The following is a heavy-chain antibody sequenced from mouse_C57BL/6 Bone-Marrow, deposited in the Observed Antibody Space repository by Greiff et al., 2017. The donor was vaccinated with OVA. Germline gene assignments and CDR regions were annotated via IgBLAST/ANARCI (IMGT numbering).Heavy chain of an antibody. CDR3: ARNGFSYYGTKYYFDY. J-gene: IGHJ2*01. Sequence: QVQLQQSGPGLVQPSQSLSITCTVSGFSLTSYGVHWVRQSPGKGLEWLGVIWSGGSTDYNAAFISRLSISKDNSKSQVFFKMNSLQADDTAIYYCARNGFSYYGTKYYFDYWGQGTTLTVSS. CDR2: IWSGGST. V-gene: IGHV2-2*01. CDR1: GFSLTSYG. D-gene: IGHD1-1*01.